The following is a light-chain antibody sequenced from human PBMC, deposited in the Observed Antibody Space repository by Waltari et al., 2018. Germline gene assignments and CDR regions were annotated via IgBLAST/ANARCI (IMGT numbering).Light chain of an antibody. Sequence: QSALTQPPSASGSLGQSVTISCTGTSSDVGAYDSVSWFQQHPGKAPKLIIWGVSKRPSRVPGRFSGSKSGNTASLTVSGLQSEDEADYYCSSYTGTSYVFGPGTQVTVL. V-gene: IGLV2-8*01. CDR1: SSDVGAYDS. CDR3: SSYTGTSYV. J-gene: IGLJ1*01. CDR2: GVS.